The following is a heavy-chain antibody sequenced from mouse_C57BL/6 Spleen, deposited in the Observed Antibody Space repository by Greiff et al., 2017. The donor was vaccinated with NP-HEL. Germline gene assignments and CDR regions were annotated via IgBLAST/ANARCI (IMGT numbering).Heavy chain of an antibody. J-gene: IGHJ1*03. D-gene: IGHD4-1*01. CDR2: INPNNGGT. V-gene: IGHV1-26*01. CDR1: GYTFTDYY. CDR3: ARGTGPYWYFDV. Sequence: QLQQSGPELVKPGASVKISCKASGYTFTDYYMNWVKQSHGKSLEWIGDINPNNGGTSYNQKFKGKATLTVDKSSSTAYMELRSLTSEDSAVYYCARGTGPYWYFDVWGTGTTVTVSS.